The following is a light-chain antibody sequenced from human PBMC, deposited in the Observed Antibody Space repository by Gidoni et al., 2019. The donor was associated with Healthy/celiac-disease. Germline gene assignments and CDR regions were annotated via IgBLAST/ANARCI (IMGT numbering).Light chain of an antibody. CDR2: AAS. CDR1: QGIRND. Sequence: AIQMTQSPSSLSASVGERVTLTGRASQGIRNDVGWYQQKPGKAPKLLRYAASSLQSGVPSRFSGSGSGTDFTLTISSLQPEDFATYYCLQDYNYPWTFGQXTKVEIK. CDR3: LQDYNYPWT. J-gene: IGKJ1*01. V-gene: IGKV1-6*01.